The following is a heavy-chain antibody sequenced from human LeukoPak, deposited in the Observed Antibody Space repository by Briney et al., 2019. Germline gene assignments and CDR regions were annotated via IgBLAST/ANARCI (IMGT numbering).Heavy chain of an antibody. J-gene: IGHJ4*02. CDR2: IDHSGNT. CDR1: DGSLSGYY. D-gene: IGHD2-15*01. CDR3: ARVVAHFDY. Sequence: PSETLSLTCAVYDGSLSGYYWTWIRQPPGKGLEWIGEIDHSGNTNYNPSLKSRVTVSVDTSKNQFSRNLSSVTAADTAVYYCARVVAHFDYWGQGTLVTVSS. V-gene: IGHV4-34*01.